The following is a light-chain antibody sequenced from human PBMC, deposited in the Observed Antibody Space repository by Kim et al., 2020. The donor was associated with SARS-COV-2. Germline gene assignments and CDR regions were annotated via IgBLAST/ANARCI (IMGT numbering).Light chain of an antibody. CDR2: GAS. CDR1: QSVSSNY. Sequence: SPGARGTLSCSASQSVSSNYLAWYQQKPGQAPRLLIYGASSRATGIPDRFSGSGSGTDFTLTISGLEPEDFAVYYCQQYDSSPYTFGQGTKVDIK. J-gene: IGKJ2*01. V-gene: IGKV3-20*01. CDR3: QQYDSSPYT.